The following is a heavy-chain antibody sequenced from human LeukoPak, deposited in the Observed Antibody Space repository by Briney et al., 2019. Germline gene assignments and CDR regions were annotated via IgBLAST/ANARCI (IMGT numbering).Heavy chain of an antibody. CDR2: IYSGGST. D-gene: IGHD3-16*01. V-gene: IGHV3-53*04. CDR1: GFTVSSNY. Sequence: PGGSLRLSCAASGFTVSSNYMSWVRQAPGKGLEWVSIIYSGGSTYYADSVKGRFTISRHNHKNTLYVQMNSLRAEDTAVYYGAREVGGSGFDIWGQGTMVTVSS. CDR3: AREVGGSGFDI. J-gene: IGHJ3*02.